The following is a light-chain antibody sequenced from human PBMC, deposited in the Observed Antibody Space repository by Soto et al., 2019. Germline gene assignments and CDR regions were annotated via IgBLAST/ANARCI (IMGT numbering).Light chain of an antibody. Sequence: EIVVTQSPGTLSLSPGERATLSCRASQGISSRYLAWYQQKPGQAPRLLIYDASNRATGIPDRFSGSGSGTDFTLTISRLESEDFAVYYCQQYGSSPWTFGQGTKVEIK. V-gene: IGKV3-20*01. CDR3: QQYGSSPWT. J-gene: IGKJ1*01. CDR2: DAS. CDR1: QGISSRY.